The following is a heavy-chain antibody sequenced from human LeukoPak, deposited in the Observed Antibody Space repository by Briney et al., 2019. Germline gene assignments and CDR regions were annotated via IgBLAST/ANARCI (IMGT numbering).Heavy chain of an antibody. CDR2: MNPSSGNT. Sequence: ASVKVSCKASGYTFTSYDINWVRQAAGQGLEWMGWMNPSSGNTGYAQRFQGRVTMTRNTSISTASMELSSLTTEDTAVYYCARGNPYCSSASCYNYWGQGTLVTVSS. CDR3: ARGNPYCSSASCYNY. J-gene: IGHJ4*02. CDR1: GYTFTSYD. D-gene: IGHD2-2*02. V-gene: IGHV1-8*01.